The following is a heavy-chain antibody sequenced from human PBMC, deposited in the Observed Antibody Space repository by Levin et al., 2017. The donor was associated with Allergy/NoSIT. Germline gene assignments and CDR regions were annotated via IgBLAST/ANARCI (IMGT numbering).Heavy chain of an antibody. J-gene: IGHJ4*02. CDR1: GFTFDDYA. V-gene: IGHV3-9*01. CDR2: ISWNSGSI. Sequence: GGSLRLSCAASGFTFDDYAMHWVRQAPGKGLEWVSGISWNSGSIGYADSVKGRFTISRDNAKNSLYLQMNSLRAEDTALYYCAKDFTMWIQLGYFDYWGEGTLVTVSA. D-gene: IGHD5-18*01. CDR3: AKDFTMWIQLGYFDY.